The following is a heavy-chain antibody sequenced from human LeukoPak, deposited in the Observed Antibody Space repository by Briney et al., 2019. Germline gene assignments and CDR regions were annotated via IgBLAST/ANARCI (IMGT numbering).Heavy chain of an antibody. CDR2: ISGSGGST. Sequence: GGSLRLSCAASGFTFSSYGMSWVRQAPGKGLEWVSAISGSGGSTYYADSVKGRFTISRDNSKNPLYLQMNILRAEDTAVYSCAKRLVPAAIFDYWGQGTLVTVSS. CDR3: AKRLVPAAIFDY. CDR1: GFTFSSYG. J-gene: IGHJ4*02. V-gene: IGHV3-23*01. D-gene: IGHD2-2*01.